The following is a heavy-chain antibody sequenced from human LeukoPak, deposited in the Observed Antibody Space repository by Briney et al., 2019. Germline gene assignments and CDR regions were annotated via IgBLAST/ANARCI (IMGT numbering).Heavy chain of an antibody. CDR3: ARVSTSGYRDWLDP. J-gene: IGHJ5*02. Sequence: ASVTVSCKASGYTFADYYIHWVRQAPGQGLEWMGWIYPKSGGTNSAQKFQGRVTMTRDPLISTAYMELSRLKFDDTAVYYCARVSTSGYRDWLDPWGQGTLVTVSS. D-gene: IGHD3-9*01. CDR1: GYTFADYY. CDR2: IYPKSGGT. V-gene: IGHV1-2*02.